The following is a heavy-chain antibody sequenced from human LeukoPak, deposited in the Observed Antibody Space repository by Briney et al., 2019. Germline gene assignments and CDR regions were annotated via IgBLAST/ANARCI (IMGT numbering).Heavy chain of an antibody. CDR3: ASNGVVAATPFDY. V-gene: IGHV1-2*02. Sequence: GASVKVSCRASGYTFTGYYMHWVRQAPGQGLEWMGWINPNSGGTNYAQKFQGRVTMTRDTSISTAYMELSRLRSDDTAVYYCASNGVVAATPFDYWGQGTLVTVSS. CDR1: GYTFTGYY. CDR2: INPNSGGT. D-gene: IGHD2-15*01. J-gene: IGHJ4*02.